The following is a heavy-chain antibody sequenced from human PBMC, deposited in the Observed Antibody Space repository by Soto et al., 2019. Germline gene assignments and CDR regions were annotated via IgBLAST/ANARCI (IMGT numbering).Heavy chain of an antibody. CDR2: LYTNGST. Sequence: SETLSLTCRVSGASISGFYWTWIRQCAGRGLEWIGHLYTNGSTNYNPSLKSRVTMSVDTSKNQFSLKLSSVTAADTALYYCAREGYKNFYYGMDVWGQGTPVT. D-gene: IGHD5-12*01. CDR1: GASISGFY. CDR3: AREGYKNFYYGMDV. J-gene: IGHJ6*02. V-gene: IGHV4-4*07.